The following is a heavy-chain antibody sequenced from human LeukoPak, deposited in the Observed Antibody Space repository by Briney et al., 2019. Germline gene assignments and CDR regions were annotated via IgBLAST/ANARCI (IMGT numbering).Heavy chain of an antibody. CDR2: INPNSGAT. J-gene: IGHJ4*02. Sequence: ASVEVSCKTSGYTFTIYYMHWVRQAPGQGLEWMGWINPNSGATTYAQRFQGRVTMTRDTSISTAYMELSRLRSDDTAVYYCARNPAYCTSTSCYNDYWGQGTLVTVSS. V-gene: IGHV1-2*02. CDR1: GYTFTIYY. D-gene: IGHD2-2*02. CDR3: ARNPAYCTSTSCYNDY.